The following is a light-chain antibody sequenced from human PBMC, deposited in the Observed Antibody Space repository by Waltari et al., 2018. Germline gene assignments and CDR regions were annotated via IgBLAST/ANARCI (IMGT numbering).Light chain of an antibody. CDR1: QSITTS. J-gene: IGKJ1*01. CDR2: GAS. V-gene: IGKV1-5*03. CDR3: QQYKSYKT. Sequence: DIQMTQSPSTLSASVGDTVIISCRASQSITTSLAWYQQKPGKAPDDLIYGASNLESGVPSRFSGSGSGTEFTLTISSLQPDDFATYYCQQYKSYKTFGQGTRVEIK.